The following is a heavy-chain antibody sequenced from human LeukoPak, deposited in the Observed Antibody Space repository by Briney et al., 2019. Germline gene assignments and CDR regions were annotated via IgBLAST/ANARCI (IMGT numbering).Heavy chain of an antibody. CDR1: GFTFSSYS. J-gene: IGHJ4*02. CDR3: AGYDFRSGYFDY. D-gene: IGHD3-3*01. CDR2: ISSSSSYI. Sequence: GGSLRLSCAASGFTFSSYSMNWVRQAPGKGLEWVSSISSSSSYIYYADSVKGRFTISRDNAKNSLYLQMNSPRAEDTAVYYCAGYDFRSGYFDYWGQGTLVTVSS. V-gene: IGHV3-21*01.